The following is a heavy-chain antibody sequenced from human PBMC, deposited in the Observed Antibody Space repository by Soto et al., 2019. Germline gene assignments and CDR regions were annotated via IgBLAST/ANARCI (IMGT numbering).Heavy chain of an antibody. Sequence: QVQLQESGPGLVKPSETLSLTCTVSGGSVSSGSYYWSWIRQPPGKGLEWIGYIYYSGSTNYNTSLKSRVTLSVDTSKNQFSLKLSSVTAADTAVYYCARDVGIAARPYFDYWGQGTLVTVSS. CDR1: GGSVSSGSYY. CDR2: IYYSGST. V-gene: IGHV4-61*01. D-gene: IGHD6-6*01. J-gene: IGHJ4*02. CDR3: ARDVGIAARPYFDY.